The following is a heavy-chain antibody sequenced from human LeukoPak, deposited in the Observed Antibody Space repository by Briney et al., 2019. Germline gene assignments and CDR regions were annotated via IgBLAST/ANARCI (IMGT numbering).Heavy chain of an antibody. CDR1: GFSFSNSR. V-gene: IGHV3-53*01. D-gene: IGHD3-10*01. CDR2: IYSGGST. J-gene: IGHJ5*02. CDR3: ARDGSGSYYTNWFDP. Sequence: GGSLRLSCVASGFSFSNSRMHWVRQAPGKGLEWVSVIYSGGSTYYADSVKGRFTISRDNSKNTLYLQMNSLRAEDTAVYYCARDGSGSYYTNWFDPWGQGTLVTVSS.